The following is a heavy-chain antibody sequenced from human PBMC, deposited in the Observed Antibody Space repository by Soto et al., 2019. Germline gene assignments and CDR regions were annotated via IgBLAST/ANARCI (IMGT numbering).Heavy chain of an antibody. D-gene: IGHD3-22*01. CDR3: ARYYFDSSGYSNWFDP. Sequence: QVQLQESGPGLVKPSQTLSLTCAVSGGSITSGAYYWTWIRQHPGKGLEWIAYIHYSGRTYYNPSLKSRVTISVDTSNNQCSLKLSSVTAADTAVYYCARYYFDSSGYSNWFDPWGQGTLVTVSS. CDR1: GGSITSGAYY. V-gene: IGHV4-31*11. J-gene: IGHJ5*02. CDR2: IHYSGRT.